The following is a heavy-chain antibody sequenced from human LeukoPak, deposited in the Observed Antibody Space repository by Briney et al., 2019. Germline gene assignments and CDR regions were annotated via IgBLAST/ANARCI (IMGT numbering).Heavy chain of an antibody. CDR1: GGSISSYY. CDR3: ARRLDYDILTGHSDSFDI. CDR2: IYDSGST. V-gene: IGHV4-59*08. Sequence: PSETLSLTCTVSGGSISSYYWSWIRQPPGKGLEWIGYIYDSGSTNYNPSLKSRVTISLDTFKNQFSLRLNSVTAADTAVYYCARRLDYDILTGHSDSFDIWGQGTMVTVSS. J-gene: IGHJ3*02. D-gene: IGHD3-9*01.